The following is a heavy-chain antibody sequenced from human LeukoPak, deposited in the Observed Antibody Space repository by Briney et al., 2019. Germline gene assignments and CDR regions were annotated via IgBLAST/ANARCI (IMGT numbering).Heavy chain of an antibody. CDR2: IYYSGST. V-gene: IGHV4-59*01. Sequence: SETLSLTCTVSGGSISSYYWSWIRQPPGKGLEWIGYIYYSGSTNYNPSLKSRVTISVDTSKNQFSLKLSSVTAADTAVYYCARSDPEVVDNAFDIWGQGTMVTVSS. J-gene: IGHJ3*02. CDR1: GGSISSYY. D-gene: IGHD2-15*01. CDR3: ARSDPEVVDNAFDI.